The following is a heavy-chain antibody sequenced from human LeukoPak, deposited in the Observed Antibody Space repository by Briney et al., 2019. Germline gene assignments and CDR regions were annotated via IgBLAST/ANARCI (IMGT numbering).Heavy chain of an antibody. CDR3: ARNVEVGATKEPFDY. J-gene: IGHJ4*02. D-gene: IGHD1-26*01. V-gene: IGHV5-51*01. CDR2: IYPGDSDT. Sequence: GESLKISCKGSGYTFTTYWIGWVRQMPGKGLEWMGIIYPGDSDTRYSPSFQGQVTISVDKSISIAYLQWSSLKASDTATYYCARNVEVGATKEPFDYWGQGTLVTVSS. CDR1: GYTFTTYW.